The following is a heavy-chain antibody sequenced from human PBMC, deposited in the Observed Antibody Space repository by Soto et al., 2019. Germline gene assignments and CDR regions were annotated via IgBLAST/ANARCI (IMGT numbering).Heavy chain of an antibody. CDR1: SGSMNDGGYY. CDR3: ARRGGSSSRYYYYALDV. CDR2: IYSNGDT. D-gene: IGHD6-6*01. Sequence: SETLSLTCSVSSGSMNDGGYYWSWIRQLPGKGLEWIGYIYSNGDTYYNPSLKSRVTISVDTSKNQFSLNLTSVTAADTAVYYCARRGGSSSRYYYYALDVWGQGTTVTVSS. V-gene: IGHV4-31*03. J-gene: IGHJ6*02.